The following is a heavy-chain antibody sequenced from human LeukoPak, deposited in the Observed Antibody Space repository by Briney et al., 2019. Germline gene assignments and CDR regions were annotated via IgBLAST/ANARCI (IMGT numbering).Heavy chain of an antibody. CDR2: IDWDDDK. CDR3: ARSSLGYCSGGSCYKHYDY. V-gene: IGHV2-70*04. Sequence: SGPALAKPTQTLTLACTFSGFSLSTSGMRVSWIRQPPGKALEWLARIDWDDDKFYSTSPKTRLTISKDTSKNQVVLTMTNMDPVDTATYYCARSSLGYCSGGSCYKHYDYWGQGTLVTVSS. J-gene: IGHJ4*02. CDR1: GFSLSTSGMR. D-gene: IGHD2-15*01.